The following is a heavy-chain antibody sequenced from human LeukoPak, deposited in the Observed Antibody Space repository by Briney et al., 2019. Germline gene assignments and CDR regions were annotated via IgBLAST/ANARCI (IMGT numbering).Heavy chain of an antibody. D-gene: IGHD3-10*01. Sequence: GGSLRLSCVASGFTFSDYWMSWVRQAPGKGLEWVANIKQDGSEKEFVDSVKGRFTISRDNAKNSLYLQMNSLRADDTAVYYCAREGRGGFDSWGQGTQVTVSS. CDR1: GFTFSDYW. CDR2: IKQDGSEK. J-gene: IGHJ4*02. V-gene: IGHV3-7*01. CDR3: AREGRGGFDS.